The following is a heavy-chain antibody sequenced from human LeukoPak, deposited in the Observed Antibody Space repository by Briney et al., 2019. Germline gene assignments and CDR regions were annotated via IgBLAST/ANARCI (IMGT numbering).Heavy chain of an antibody. CDR3: ATGPLIAVAGTTFDY. Sequence: GGSLRLSCAASGFTFSSYWMSWVRQAPGKGLEWVANIKQDGSEKYYVDSVKGRFTISRDNAKNSLYLQMNSLRAEDTAVYYCATGPLIAVAGTTFDYWAQGTVVTVSS. CDR1: GFTFSSYW. V-gene: IGHV3-7*01. J-gene: IGHJ4*02. CDR2: IKQDGSEK. D-gene: IGHD6-19*01.